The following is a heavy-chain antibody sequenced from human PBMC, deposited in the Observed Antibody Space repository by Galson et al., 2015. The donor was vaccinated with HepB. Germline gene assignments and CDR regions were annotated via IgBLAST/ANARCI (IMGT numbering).Heavy chain of an antibody. CDR3: ARVLGYYDSTRGGTYYYYYGMDV. V-gene: IGHV4-59*01. D-gene: IGHD3-22*01. Sequence: ETLSLTCTVSGGSISSYYWSWIRQPPGKGLEWIGYIYYSGSANYNPSLKSRVTISVDTSKNQFSLKLSSVTAADTAVYYCARVLGYYDSTRGGTYYYYYGMDVWGQGTTVTVSS. J-gene: IGHJ6*02. CDR2: IYYSGSA. CDR1: GGSISSYY.